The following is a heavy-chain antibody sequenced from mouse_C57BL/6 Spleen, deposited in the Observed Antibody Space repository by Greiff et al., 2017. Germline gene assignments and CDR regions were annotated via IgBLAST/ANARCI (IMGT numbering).Heavy chain of an antibody. J-gene: IGHJ1*03. D-gene: IGHD1-1*01. CDR2: IDPETGGT. V-gene: IGHV1-15*01. CDR1: GYTFTDYE. CDR3: TRGDYYGRNWYFDV. Sequence: QVQLQPSGAELVRPGASVTLSCKASGYTFTDYEMHWVKQTPVHGLEWIGAIDPETGGTAYNQKFKGKAILTADKSSSTAYMELRSLTSEDSAVYYCTRGDYYGRNWYFDVWGTGTTVTVSS.